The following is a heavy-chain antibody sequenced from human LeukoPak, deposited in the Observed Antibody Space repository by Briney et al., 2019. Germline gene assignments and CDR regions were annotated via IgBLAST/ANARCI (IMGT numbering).Heavy chain of an antibody. CDR2: ISGSGYST. CDR3: AKDVYNWDLYFDY. Sequence: GGSLRLSCAASGFTFSSYAMSWVRQAPGKGLEWVSAISGSGYSTYYADSVKGRFTISRDNSKKTLYLQMNSLRAEDTAIFYCAKDVYNWDLYFDYWGQGTLVTVSS. V-gene: IGHV3-23*01. J-gene: IGHJ4*02. CDR1: GFTFSSYA. D-gene: IGHD1-20*01.